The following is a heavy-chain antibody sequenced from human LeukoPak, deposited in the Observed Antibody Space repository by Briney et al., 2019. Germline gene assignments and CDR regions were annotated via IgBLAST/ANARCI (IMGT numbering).Heavy chain of an antibody. CDR2: ITSSSSYI. Sequence: GGSLRLSCAASGSTFSSYNMNWVRQAPGKGLEWVSSITSSSSYIYYADSVKGRFTISRDNSKNTLYLQMNSLRAEDMAVYYCAASWYDSSGYYPPGYWGQGTLVTVSS. CDR1: GSTFSSYN. V-gene: IGHV3-21*01. D-gene: IGHD3-22*01. CDR3: AASWYDSSGYYPPGY. J-gene: IGHJ4*02.